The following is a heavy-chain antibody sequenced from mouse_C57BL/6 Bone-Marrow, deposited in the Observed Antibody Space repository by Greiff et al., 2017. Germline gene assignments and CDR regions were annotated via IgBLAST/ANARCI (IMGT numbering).Heavy chain of an antibody. CDR3: ARWGLAPDYYGSSNFDY. Sequence: VQLQQSGAELVRPGASVKLSCKASGYTFTDYYINWVKQRPGQGLEWIARIYPGSGNTYYNEKFKGKATLTAETSSSAAYMQLRSLTSEDSAVYFCARWGLAPDYYGSSNFDYWGQGTTLTVSS. CDR1: GYTFTDYY. V-gene: IGHV1-76*01. D-gene: IGHD1-1*01. CDR2: IYPGSGNT. J-gene: IGHJ2*01.